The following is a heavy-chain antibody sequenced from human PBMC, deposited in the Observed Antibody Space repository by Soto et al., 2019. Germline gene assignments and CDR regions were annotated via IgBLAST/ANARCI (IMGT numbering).Heavy chain of an antibody. V-gene: IGHV3-20*04. D-gene: IGHD6-19*01. CDR1: GFTFDDYG. J-gene: IGHJ4*02. CDR3: ARGAVYSSGGHGPPFDY. CDR2: INWHGGST. Sequence: EVQLVESGGGVVRPGGSLRLSCAASGFTFDDYGMSWVRQAPGKGLEWVYGINWHGGSTGYADSVKGRFTISRDNAKNPLYLQMNSLRAEDTALYYCARGAVYSSGGHGPPFDYWGQGTLVTVSS.